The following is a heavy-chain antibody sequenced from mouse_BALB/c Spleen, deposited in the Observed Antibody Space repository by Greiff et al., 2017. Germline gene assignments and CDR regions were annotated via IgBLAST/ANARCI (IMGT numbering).Heavy chain of an antibody. V-gene: IGHV1-31*01. D-gene: IGHD4-1*01. CDR2: INPYNGAT. Sequence: EVQLQQSGPELVKPGASVKISCKASGYSFTGYYMHWVKQSHVKSLEWIGRINPYNGATSYNQNFKDKASLTVDKSSSTAYMELHSLTSEDSAVYYCARGDNWDGYWGQGTTLTVSS. CDR1: GYSFTGYY. CDR3: ARGDNWDGY. J-gene: IGHJ2*01.